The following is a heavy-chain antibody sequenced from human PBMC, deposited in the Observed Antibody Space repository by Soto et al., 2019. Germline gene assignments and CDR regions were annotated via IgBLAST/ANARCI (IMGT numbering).Heavy chain of an antibody. CDR2: IFYNGIT. D-gene: IGHD6-19*01. J-gene: IGHJ4*02. CDR3: AISPQYRRGWNGGFDS. Sequence: SQTLSLTCTVSAASISPYDWNWIRQPPGKGLEWIDYIFYNGITNYNPSLKSRVTISVDTSKNQFSLKRSSVTAADTAVYYCAISPQYRRGWNGGFDSLGQGTLVTVSS. CDR1: AASISPYD. V-gene: IGHV4-59*01.